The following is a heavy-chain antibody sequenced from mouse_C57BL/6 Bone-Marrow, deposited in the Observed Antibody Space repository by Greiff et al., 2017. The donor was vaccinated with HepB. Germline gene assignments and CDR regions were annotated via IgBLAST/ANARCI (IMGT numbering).Heavy chain of an antibody. Sequence: LQESGAELVRPGTSVKVSCKASGYAFTNYLIEWVKQRPGQGLEWIGVINPGSGGTNYNEKFKGKATLTADKSSSTAYMQLSSLTSEDSAVYFCARATTVVADYFDYWGQGTTLTVSS. J-gene: IGHJ2*01. V-gene: IGHV1-54*01. CDR3: ARATTVVADYFDY. CDR1: GYAFTNYL. D-gene: IGHD1-1*01. CDR2: INPGSGGT.